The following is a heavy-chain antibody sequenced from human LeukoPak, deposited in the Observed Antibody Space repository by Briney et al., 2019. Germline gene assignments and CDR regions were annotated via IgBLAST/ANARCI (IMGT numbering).Heavy chain of an antibody. CDR1: GFAFSSYG. Sequence: GGSLRLSCAASGFAFSSYGMHWVRQAPGKGLEWVAVISYDGSNKYYADSVKGRFTISRDNSKNTLYLQMNGLRAEDTAVYYCAKDLERYYYDSSSPIDYWGQGTLVTVSS. D-gene: IGHD3-22*01. CDR2: ISYDGSNK. CDR3: AKDLERYYYDSSSPIDY. J-gene: IGHJ4*02. V-gene: IGHV3-30*18.